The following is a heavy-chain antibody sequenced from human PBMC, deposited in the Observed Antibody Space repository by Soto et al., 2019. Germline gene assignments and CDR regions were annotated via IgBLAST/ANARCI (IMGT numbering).Heavy chain of an antibody. CDR2: ISGSGGST. D-gene: IGHD3-10*01. CDR1: GFTFSSFA. J-gene: IGHJ5*02. CDR3: AKDSPMLRGRWFDP. V-gene: IGHV3-23*01. Sequence: GSLRLSCAASGFTFSSFAMNWVRQAPGKGLAWVSAISGSGGSTYYADSVKGRFTISRDNSKNTLYLQMNSLRAEDTAVYYCAKDSPMLRGRWFDPWGQGTLVTVSS.